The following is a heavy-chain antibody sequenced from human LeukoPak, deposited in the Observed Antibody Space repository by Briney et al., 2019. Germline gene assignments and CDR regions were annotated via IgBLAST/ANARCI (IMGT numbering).Heavy chain of an antibody. CDR1: GYALRNDW. D-gene: IGHD5-24*01. Sequence: GGSLRLSRVVSGYALRNDWMVWVRQAPGKGVEWVATGKEDETEKDYVDSVRGRFTIFTDNAKNSLYLQMNSLRPEDTAVYCCAKNNGWLQLGDWGQGTLVTVSS. J-gene: IGHJ4*02. CDR2: GKEDETEK. V-gene: IGHV3-7*01. CDR3: AKNNGWLQLGD.